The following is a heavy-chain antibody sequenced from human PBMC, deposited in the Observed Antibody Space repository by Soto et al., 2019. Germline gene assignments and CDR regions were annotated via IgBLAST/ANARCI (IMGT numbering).Heavy chain of an antibody. D-gene: IGHD1-26*01. J-gene: IGHJ5*02. CDR3: AKDWEQCVLTGWFDP. Sequence: QVQLVESGGGVVQPGNSLRLSCAASGFTFSRYGIHWVRQAPGKGLEWVAVLSYDGSNSYYADSVKGRFTISRDTSKNTVCLQRNSLRAEDTAVYYGAKDWEQCVLTGWFDPWGQGTLVTVSS. CDR1: GFTFSRYG. CDR2: LSYDGSNS. V-gene: IGHV3-30*18.